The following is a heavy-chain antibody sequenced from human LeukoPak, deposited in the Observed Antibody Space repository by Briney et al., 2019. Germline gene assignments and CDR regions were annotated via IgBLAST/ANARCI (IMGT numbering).Heavy chain of an antibody. CDR2: INSDGSIT. CDR1: RFTFSSHW. Sequence: GGSLRLSCAASRFTFSSHWMHWVRQAPGKGLLWVSRINSDGSITTYAGSVKGRFTISRDNAKNTLYLQMNSLRAEDTAVYYCAREPSYCGGDCGFGYWGQGALVTVSS. D-gene: IGHD2-21*02. J-gene: IGHJ4*02. V-gene: IGHV3-74*01. CDR3: AREPSYCGGDCGFGY.